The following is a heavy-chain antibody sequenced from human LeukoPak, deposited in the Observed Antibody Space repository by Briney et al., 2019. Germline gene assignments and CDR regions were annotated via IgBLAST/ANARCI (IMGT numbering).Heavy chain of an antibody. J-gene: IGHJ4*02. D-gene: IGHD3-22*01. CDR3: AKCYAYYDSSGDFDY. CDR2: ISGSGDST. V-gene: IGHV3-23*01. CDR1: XFTFXXXA. Sequence: XRXSXXXXXFTFXXXAMSWVRQXPGKGLEWVSAISGSGDSTYYADSVKGRFTISRDNSKNTLYLQMNSLRAEDTAVYYCAKCYAYYDSSGDFDYWGQGTLVTVSS.